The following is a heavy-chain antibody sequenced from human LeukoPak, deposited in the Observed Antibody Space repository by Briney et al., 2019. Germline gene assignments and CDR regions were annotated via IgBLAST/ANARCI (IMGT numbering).Heavy chain of an antibody. Sequence: SETLSLTCTVSGGSVSSGSYYWSWIRQPPGKGLEWIGYIYYSGSTNYNPSLKSRVTISVDTSKNQFSLKLSSVTAADTAVYYCAREGTDYGDYYFDYRGQGTLVTVSS. CDR2: IYYSGST. J-gene: IGHJ4*02. CDR3: AREGTDYGDYYFDY. CDR1: GGSVSSGSYY. D-gene: IGHD4-17*01. V-gene: IGHV4-61*01.